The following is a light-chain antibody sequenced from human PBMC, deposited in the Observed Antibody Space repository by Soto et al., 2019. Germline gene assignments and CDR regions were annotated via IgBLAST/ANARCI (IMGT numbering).Light chain of an antibody. V-gene: IGLV1-40*01. CDR2: GNT. CDR3: QSFDTGLSGLYV. CDR1: SSNIGADYD. J-gene: IGLJ1*01. Sequence: QSVLTQPPSVSGAPGQRVTISCTGSSSNIGADYDVHWYQQLPGTAPKLLIYGNTNRPSGVPDRFSGSKSGTSASLAITGLQAEDEADYYCQSFDTGLSGLYVFGTGTKVTVL.